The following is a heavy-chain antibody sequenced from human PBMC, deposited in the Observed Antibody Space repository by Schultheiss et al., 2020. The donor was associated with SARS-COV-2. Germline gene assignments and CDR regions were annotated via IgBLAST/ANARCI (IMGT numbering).Heavy chain of an antibody. Sequence: GSLRLSCTVSGGSISSGGYYWSWIRQHPGKGLEWIGYIYYSGSTNYNPSLKSRVTISVDTSKNQFSLKLSSVTAADTAVYYCAREVYAPYYYYYAMDFWGQGTTVTVSS. CDR2: IYYSGST. V-gene: IGHV4-61*08. CDR1: GGSISSGGYY. CDR3: AREVYAPYYYYYAMDF. D-gene: IGHD2-8*01. J-gene: IGHJ6*02.